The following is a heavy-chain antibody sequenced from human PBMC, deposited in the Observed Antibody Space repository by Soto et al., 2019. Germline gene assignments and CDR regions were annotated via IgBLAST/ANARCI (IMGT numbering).Heavy chain of an antibody. CDR2: IYYSGST. J-gene: IGHJ4*02. CDR1: AGSISSSSYY. Sequence: PXETLSLTCTVSAGSISSSSYYWGWIRQPPGKGLEWIGSIYYSGSTYYNPSLKSRVTISIDTSKNQFSLKLSSVTAADTALYYCARXSGSPPFDSWGQGTLVTVSS. V-gene: IGHV4-39*01. D-gene: IGHD1-26*01. CDR3: ARXSGSPPFDS.